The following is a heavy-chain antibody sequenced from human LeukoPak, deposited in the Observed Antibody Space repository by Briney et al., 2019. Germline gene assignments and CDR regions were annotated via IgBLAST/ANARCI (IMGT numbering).Heavy chain of an antibody. V-gene: IGHV1-69*04. J-gene: IGHJ4*02. D-gene: IGHD2-15*01. Sequence: SVKVSCKASGGTFSSYAISWVRQAPGQGLEWMGRIIPILGIANYAQKFQGRVTITADKPTSTAYMELSSLRSEDTAVYYCAREPFDCSGGSCEYYFDYWGQGTLVTVSS. CDR1: GGTFSSYA. CDR2: IIPILGIA. CDR3: AREPFDCSGGSCEYYFDY.